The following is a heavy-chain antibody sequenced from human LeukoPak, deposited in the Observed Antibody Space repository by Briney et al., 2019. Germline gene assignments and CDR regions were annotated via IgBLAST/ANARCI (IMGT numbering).Heavy chain of an antibody. Sequence: SETLSLTCTVSGVSINNYYWTWIRQPPGKGLEWIGCIHYTGTTDYNPSLKSRVTISVDTSRNHFSLKLSSVTAADTAVYYCAGGHFGMDVWGQGTTVTVSS. CDR1: GVSINNYY. CDR2: IHYTGTT. V-gene: IGHV4-59*01. J-gene: IGHJ6*02. CDR3: AGGHFGMDV.